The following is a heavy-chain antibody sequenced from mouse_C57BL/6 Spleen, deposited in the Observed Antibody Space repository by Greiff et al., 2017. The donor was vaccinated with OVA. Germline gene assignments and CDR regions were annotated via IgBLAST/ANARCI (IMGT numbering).Heavy chain of an antibody. CDR3: ARDYDYLYAMDY. V-gene: IGHV14-3*01. D-gene: IGHD2-4*01. J-gene: IGHJ4*01. CDR1: GFNIKNTS. CDR2: IDPANGNT. Sequence: VQLQQSVAELVRPGASVKLSCTASGFNIKNTSMHWVKQRPEQGLEWIGRIDPANGNTKYAPKFQGKATITADTSSNTAYLQLSSLTSEDTAIYYCARDYDYLYAMDYWGQGTSVTVSS.